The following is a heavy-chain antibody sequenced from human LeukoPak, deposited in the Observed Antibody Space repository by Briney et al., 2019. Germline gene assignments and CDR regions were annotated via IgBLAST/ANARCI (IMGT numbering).Heavy chain of an antibody. V-gene: IGHV1-18*01. J-gene: IGHJ4*02. CDR1: GYTFTSYG. D-gene: IGHD6-19*01. Sequence: GASVKVSCKASGYTFTSYGISWVRQAPGQGLEWMGWISAYNGNTNYAQKLQGRVTMTTDTSTSTAYMELRSLRSDDTAVYYCARSAVADTLSAYYFEYWGQGTLVTVSS. CDR2: ISAYNGNT. CDR3: ARSAVADTLSAYYFEY.